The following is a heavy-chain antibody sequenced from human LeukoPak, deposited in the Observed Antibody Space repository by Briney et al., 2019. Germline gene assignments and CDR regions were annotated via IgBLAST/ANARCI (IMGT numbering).Heavy chain of an antibody. CDR2: ISYDGSNK. CDR3: ARDLNYYGSGSYYNGDY. Sequence: GRSLRLSCAASGFTFSSYAMHWVRQAPGKGLEWVAVISYDGSNKYYADCVKGRFTIYRDNSKNTLYLQMNSLRAEDTAVYYCARDLNYYGSGSYYNGDYWGQGTLVTVSS. CDR1: GFTFSSYA. J-gene: IGHJ4*02. V-gene: IGHV3-30-3*01. D-gene: IGHD3-10*01.